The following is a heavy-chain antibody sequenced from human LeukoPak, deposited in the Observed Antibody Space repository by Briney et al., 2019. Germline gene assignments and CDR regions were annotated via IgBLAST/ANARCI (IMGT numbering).Heavy chain of an antibody. CDR1: GGSFSGYY. J-gene: IGHJ3*02. CDR2: INHSGST. V-gene: IGHV4-34*01. CDR3: ARALYYDFWSGYHDAFDI. D-gene: IGHD3-3*01. Sequence: PSETLSLTCAVYGGSFSGYYWSWIRQPPGKGLEWIGEINHSGSTNYNPSLKSRVTISVDTSKNQFSLKLSSVTAADTAVYYCARALYYDFWSGYHDAFDIWGQGTMVTVSS.